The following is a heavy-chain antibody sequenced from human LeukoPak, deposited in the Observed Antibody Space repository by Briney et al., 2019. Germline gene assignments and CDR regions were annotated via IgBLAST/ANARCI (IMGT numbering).Heavy chain of an antibody. CDR3: ARSWFGGPFDY. D-gene: IGHD3-10*01. CDR1: GGSISSSSYY. V-gene: IGHV4-61*01. CDR2: IYYSGST. J-gene: IGHJ4*02. Sequence: SETLSLTCTVSGGSISSSSYYWSWIRQPPGKGLEWIGYIYYSGSTNYNPSLKSRVTISVDTSKNQFSLKLSSVTAADTAVYYCARSWFGGPFDYWGQGTLVTVSS.